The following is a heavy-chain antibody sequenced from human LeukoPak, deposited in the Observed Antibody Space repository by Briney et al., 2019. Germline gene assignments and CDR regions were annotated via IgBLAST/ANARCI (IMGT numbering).Heavy chain of an antibody. CDR2: INWNGGSP. Sequence: GGSLRLSCAASGFTFGDCGMSWVRQAPGKGLEWVSGINWNGGSPRYADSVKGRFTISRDNAKNSLYLQMNSLRAEDTALYHCARDLARGGPHARLNYYMDVWGKGTTVTVSS. D-gene: IGHD3-16*01. V-gene: IGHV3-20*01. CDR3: ARDLARGGPHARLNYYMDV. CDR1: GFTFGDCG. J-gene: IGHJ6*03.